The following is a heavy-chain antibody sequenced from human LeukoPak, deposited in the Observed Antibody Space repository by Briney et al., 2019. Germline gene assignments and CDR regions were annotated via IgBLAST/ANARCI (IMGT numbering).Heavy chain of an antibody. J-gene: IGHJ6*02. CDR2: IKQDGSEK. V-gene: IGHV3-7*01. CDR3: ARGVYCSGGSCYRYNYYYGMDV. Sequence: GGSLRLSCAASGFTFSSYWMSCVRQAPGKGLEWVANIKQDGSEKYYVDSVKGRFTISRDNAKNSLYLQMNSLRAEDTAVYYCARGVYCSGGSCYRYNYYYGMDVWGQGTTVTVSS. D-gene: IGHD2-15*01. CDR1: GFTFSSYW.